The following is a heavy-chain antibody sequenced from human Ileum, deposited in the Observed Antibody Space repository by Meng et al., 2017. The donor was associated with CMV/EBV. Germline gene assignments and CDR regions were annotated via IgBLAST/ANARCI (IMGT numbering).Heavy chain of an antibody. D-gene: IGHD2-8*02. CDR1: GFAVSSTY. CDR2: LYPGGSI. V-gene: IGHV3-66*02. J-gene: IGHJ4*02. CDR3: ARDQLVALDS. Sequence: GESLKISCAASGFAVSSTYMTWIRQAPGKGLEWVSVLYPGGSIYYADSVQGRVTISRDTSTNTLFLHMNSLRVDDTALYYCARDQLVALDSWGQGTLVTASS.